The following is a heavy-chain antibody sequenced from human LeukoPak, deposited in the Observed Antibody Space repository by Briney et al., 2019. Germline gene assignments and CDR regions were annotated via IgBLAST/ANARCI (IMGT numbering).Heavy chain of an antibody. D-gene: IGHD6-13*01. CDR3: ARLFSSSWYRGAFDL. CDR2: ISYSGNT. CDR1: GGSISISSYY. V-gene: IGHV4-39*01. Sequence: SETLSLTCTVSGGSISISSYYWGRIRQPPGKGLVWIGSISYSGNTYYNPSLKSRVTRSLDTSKNQFSLKLSSVTAADTAVHYCARLFSSSWYRGAFDLWGQGTMVTVSA. J-gene: IGHJ3*01.